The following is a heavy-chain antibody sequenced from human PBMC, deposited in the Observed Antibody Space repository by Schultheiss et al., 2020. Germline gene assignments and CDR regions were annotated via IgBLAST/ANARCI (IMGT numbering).Heavy chain of an antibody. D-gene: IGHD3-16*01. CDR1: GFTFSSYG. V-gene: IGHV3-33*01. Sequence: SLRLSCAASGFTFSSYGMHWVRQAPGKGLEWVAVIWYDGNNKYFVDSVNGRFTISRDNYKNTLYLQMNSLRAEDTAVYYCARDRSVTFGGANYGMDVWGQGTTVTVSS. J-gene: IGHJ6*02. CDR3: ARDRSVTFGGANYGMDV. CDR2: IWYDGNNK.